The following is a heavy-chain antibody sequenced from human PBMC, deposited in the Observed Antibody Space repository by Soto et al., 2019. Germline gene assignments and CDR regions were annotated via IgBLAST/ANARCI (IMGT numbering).Heavy chain of an antibody. V-gene: IGHV3-13*01. J-gene: IGHJ4*02. CDR1: GFTFSSYD. CDR3: ARETLSSSGPSYYFDY. D-gene: IGHD6-19*01. Sequence: EVQLVESGGGLVQPGGSLRLSCAASGFTFSSYDMHWVRQATGKGLEWVSAIGTAGDTYYPGYVKGRFTISRENAKNSLYLQMNSLRAGDTAVYYCARETLSSSGPSYYFDYWGQGTLVTVSS. CDR2: IGTAGDT.